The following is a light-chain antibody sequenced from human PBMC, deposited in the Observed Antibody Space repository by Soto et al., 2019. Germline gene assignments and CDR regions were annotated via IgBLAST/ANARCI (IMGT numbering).Light chain of an antibody. CDR1: SSDVGGYNY. CDR2: DVS. J-gene: IGLJ3*02. CDR3: CSFVGSYSM. V-gene: IGLV2-11*01. Sequence: QSALTQPRSVSGSPGQSVTISCTGTSSDVGGYNYVSWYQHRPGKTPKLIIYDVSVPPSGVPDRFSGSRSGNTASLTISRLQAEDEADYYCCSFVGSYSMFGGGTKVTVL.